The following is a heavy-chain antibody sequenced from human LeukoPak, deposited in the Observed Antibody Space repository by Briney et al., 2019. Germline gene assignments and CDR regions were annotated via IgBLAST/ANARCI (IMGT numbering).Heavy chain of an antibody. CDR1: GGSFSGYY. J-gene: IGHJ6*02. D-gene: IGHD1-26*01. CDR2: IYTSGST. CDR3: ARVGSPTYYYYGMDV. Sequence: PSETLSLTCAVYGGSFSGYYWSWIRQPAGKGLEWIGRIYTSGSTNYNPSLKSRVTMSVGTSKNQFSLKLSSVTAADTAVYYCARVGSPTYYYYGMDVWGQGTTVTVSS. V-gene: IGHV4-59*10.